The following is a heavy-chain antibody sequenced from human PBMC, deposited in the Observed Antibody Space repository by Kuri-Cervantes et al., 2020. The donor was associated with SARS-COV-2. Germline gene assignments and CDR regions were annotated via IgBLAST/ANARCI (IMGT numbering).Heavy chain of an antibody. CDR3: TRLRGSGTSDYYYYGMDV. Sequence: GESLKISCAASGFTFNSYAMSWVRQAPGKGLEWVSAISGSGGTTYYADSVKGRFTISRDNSKNTLYLQMNSLRAEDTAVYYCTRLRGSGTSDYYYYGMDVWGQGTTVTVSS. CDR2: ISGSGGTT. D-gene: IGHD3-10*01. V-gene: IGHV3-23*01. J-gene: IGHJ6*02. CDR1: GFTFNSYA.